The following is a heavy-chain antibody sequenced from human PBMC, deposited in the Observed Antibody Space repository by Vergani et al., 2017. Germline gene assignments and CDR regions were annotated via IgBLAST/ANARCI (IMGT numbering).Heavy chain of an antibody. J-gene: IGHJ3*02. V-gene: IGHV3-30-3*01. CDR3: AKDPFSLLLFGELLYGVALPDAFDI. Sequence: QVQLVESGGGVVQPGRSLRLSCAASGFTFSSYAMHWVRQAPGKGLEWVAVISYDGSNKYYADSVKGRFTISRDKSKNTLYLQMNSLRAEDTAVYYCAKDPFSLLLFGELLYGVALPDAFDIWGQGTMVTVSS. D-gene: IGHD3-10*01. CDR2: ISYDGSNK. CDR1: GFTFSSYA.